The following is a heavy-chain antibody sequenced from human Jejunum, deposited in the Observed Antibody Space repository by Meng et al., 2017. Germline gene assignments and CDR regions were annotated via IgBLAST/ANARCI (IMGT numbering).Heavy chain of an antibody. CDR1: GGSITSTKW. Sequence: QVQSEGSGPGLVKPLGTLSLSCAVSGGSITSTKWWSWVRQTPGKGLEWIGEVFHSGTPNYNPSLMSRLTMSVDKSKNQFSLNLTSVTAADTAVYYCASRPVGIRTYYFDCWGQGTLVTVSS. V-gene: IGHV4-4*02. CDR2: VFHSGTP. J-gene: IGHJ4*02. D-gene: IGHD2-21*01. CDR3: ASRPVGIRTYYFDC.